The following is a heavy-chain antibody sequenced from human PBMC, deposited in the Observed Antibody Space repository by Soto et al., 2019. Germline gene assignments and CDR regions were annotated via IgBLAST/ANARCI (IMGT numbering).Heavy chain of an antibody. Sequence: ASVKVSCKVSGYTFTSYYMHWVRQAPGQGLEWMGIINPSGGSTSYAQKFQGRVTMTRDTSTSTVYMELSSLRSEDTAVYYCARDLVVAAITNWFDPWGQGTLVTVSS. CDR3: ARDLVVAAITNWFDP. CDR1: GYTFTSYY. CDR2: INPSGGST. V-gene: IGHV1-46*01. J-gene: IGHJ5*02. D-gene: IGHD2-15*01.